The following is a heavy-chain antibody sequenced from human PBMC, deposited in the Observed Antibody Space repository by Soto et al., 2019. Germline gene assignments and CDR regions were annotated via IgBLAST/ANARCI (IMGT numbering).Heavy chain of an antibody. D-gene: IGHD2-8*01. J-gene: IGHJ5*02. CDR3: SLGTRQLIWSDP. CDR2: TYYRSRWNN. Sequence: PSETLSLTCAISGCSVSSNSAAWSWIRQSPSRGLEWLGRTYYRSRWNNDYAMSLQGRLTIKADTSKNQFSLQLSSVTPEDTALYYCSLGTRQLIWSDPSGQGTLVTVSS. CDR1: GCSVSSNSAA. V-gene: IGHV6-1*01.